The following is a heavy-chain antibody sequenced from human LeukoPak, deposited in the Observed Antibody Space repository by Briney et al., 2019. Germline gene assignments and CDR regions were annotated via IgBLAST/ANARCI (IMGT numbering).Heavy chain of an antibody. CDR3: ARDIYGAFDI. J-gene: IGHJ3*02. CDR1: GGFISSYF. D-gene: IGHD4-17*01. V-gene: IGHV4-59*01. Sequence: SETLSLTCTVSGGFISSYFWSWIRQPPGKGLEWIGYIYYSGSTNYNPSLKSRVTISVDTSKNQFSLRLSSVTAADTAVYFCARDIYGAFDIWGQGTMVTVSS. CDR2: IYYSGST.